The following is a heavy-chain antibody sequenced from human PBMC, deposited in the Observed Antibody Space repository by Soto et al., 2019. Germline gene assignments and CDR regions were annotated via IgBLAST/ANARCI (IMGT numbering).Heavy chain of an antibody. CDR3: ARRSICSSTSCYASYYFDY. Sequence: SETLSLTCTVSGGSISSYYWSWIRQPPGKGLEWIGYIYYSGSTNYNPSLKSRVTISVDTSKNQFSLKLSSVTAADTAVYYCARRSICSSTSCYASYYFDYWGQGTLVTVSS. V-gene: IGHV4-59*08. CDR1: GGSISSYY. J-gene: IGHJ4*02. CDR2: IYYSGST. D-gene: IGHD2-2*01.